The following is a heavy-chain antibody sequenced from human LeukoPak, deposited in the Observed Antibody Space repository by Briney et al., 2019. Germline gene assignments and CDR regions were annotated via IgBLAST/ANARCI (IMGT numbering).Heavy chain of an antibody. CDR2: ISGSGGST. V-gene: IGHV3-23*01. Sequence: GGSLRLSCAASGFTFSSYAMSWVRQAPGKGLEWVSGISGSGGSTYYADSVKGRFTISRDNSKNTLYLQMNSLRAEDTAVYYCAQTLGRIAARPTDYWGQGTLVTVSS. D-gene: IGHD6-6*01. CDR1: GFTFSSYA. J-gene: IGHJ4*02. CDR3: AQTLGRIAARPTDY.